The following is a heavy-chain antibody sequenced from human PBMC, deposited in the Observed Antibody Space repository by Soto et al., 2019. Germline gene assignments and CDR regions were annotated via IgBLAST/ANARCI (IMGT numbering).Heavy chain of an antibody. CDR3: ARDQLEGNWFDP. CDR1: GGSISSCGYS. D-gene: IGHD1-1*01. Sequence: QLQLQESGSGLVRPSQTLSLTCAVSGGSISSCGYSWNWIPQPPGKGLEWIGYIYHSGSSLYNPSLKSRVTISVDKSKNQCSLKLTSVTAADTAVYYCARDQLEGNWFDPWGQGTLVTVSS. CDR2: IYHSGSS. V-gene: IGHV4-30-2*01. J-gene: IGHJ5*02.